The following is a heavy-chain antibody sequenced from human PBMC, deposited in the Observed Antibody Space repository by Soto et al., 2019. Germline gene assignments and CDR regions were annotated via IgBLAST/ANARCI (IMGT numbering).Heavy chain of an antibody. CDR3: ARGFYSSGWYYAFDI. D-gene: IGHD6-19*01. V-gene: IGHV3-30-3*01. Sequence: QVQLVESGGGVVQPGRSLRLSCAASGFTFSSYAMHWVRQAPGKGLEWVAVISYDGSNKYYADSVKGRFTISRDNSKNTLYLQMNSLRAEDTAVYYCARGFYSSGWYYAFDIWGQGTMVTVSS. CDR1: GFTFSSYA. J-gene: IGHJ3*02. CDR2: ISYDGSNK.